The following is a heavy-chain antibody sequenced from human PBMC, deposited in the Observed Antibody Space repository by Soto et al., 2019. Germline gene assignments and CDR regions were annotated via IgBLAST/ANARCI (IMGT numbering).Heavy chain of an antibody. CDR3: AKYSSGWYYPFDY. CDR2: ISGSGGST. D-gene: IGHD6-19*01. V-gene: IGHV3-23*01. J-gene: IGHJ4*02. Sequence: GGSLRLSCAASGFTSSSYAMSWVRQAPGKGLEWVSAISGSGGSTYYADSVKGRFTISRDNSKNTLYLQMNSLRAEDTAVYYYAKYSSGWYYPFDYWGQGTLVTVSS. CDR1: GFTSSSYA.